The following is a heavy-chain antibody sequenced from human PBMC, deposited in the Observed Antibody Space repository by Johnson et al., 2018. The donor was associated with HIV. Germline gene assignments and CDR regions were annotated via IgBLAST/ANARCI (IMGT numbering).Heavy chain of an antibody. CDR2: ISYYGSNK. D-gene: IGHD3-10*01. J-gene: IGHJ3*02. V-gene: IGHV3-30*04. CDR1: GFTFSSYA. Sequence: QMLLVESGGGVVQPGRSLRLSCAASGFTFSSYAMHWVRQAPGKGLEWVAVISYYGSNKYYADSVKGRFTISRDNSKNTLYLQMNSLRAEDTAVYYCVRDSGVPGNDAFDIWGQGTMVTVSS. CDR3: VRDSGVPGNDAFDI.